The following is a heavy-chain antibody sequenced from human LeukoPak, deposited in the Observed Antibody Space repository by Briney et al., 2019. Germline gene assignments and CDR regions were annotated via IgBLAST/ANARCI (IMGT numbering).Heavy chain of an antibody. CDR2: ISSTGNYI. CDR1: GFIFSDYD. J-gene: IGHJ4*02. Sequence: PGRSLRLSCAASGFIFSDYDMNWVRQAPGKGLEWLSSISSTGNYIYDAESVKGRFTISRDNGKKSLSLEMNSLRAEDTAVYYCARHMERWQQFTRSLDYWGQGTLVTVSS. D-gene: IGHD5-24*01. CDR3: ARHMERWQQFTRSLDY. V-gene: IGHV3-21*01.